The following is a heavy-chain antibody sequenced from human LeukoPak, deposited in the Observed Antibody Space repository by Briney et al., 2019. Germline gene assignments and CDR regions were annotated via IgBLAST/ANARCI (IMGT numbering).Heavy chain of an antibody. V-gene: IGHV1-2*06. Sequence: ASVKVSCKASGYTFTGYYMHWVRQAPGQGLEWMGRINPNSGGTNYAQKLQGRVTMTRDTSISTAYTELSRLRSDDTAVYYCARDGGGITFGGVIVRPDYWGQGTLVTVSS. D-gene: IGHD3-16*02. CDR1: GYTFTGYY. CDR2: INPNSGGT. J-gene: IGHJ4*02. CDR3: ARDGGGITFGGVIVRPDY.